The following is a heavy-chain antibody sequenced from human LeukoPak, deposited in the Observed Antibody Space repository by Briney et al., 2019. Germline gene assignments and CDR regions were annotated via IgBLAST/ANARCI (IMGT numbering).Heavy chain of an antibody. Sequence: PGGSLRLSCAASGFTFSSYWMSWVRQAPGKGLEWVAVIWYDGSNKYYADSVKGRFTISRDNSKNMVYLEMNSLRAEDTAMYYCARDRVGYCASISCFTFDNWGQGTLVTVSS. D-gene: IGHD2-2*01. CDR2: IWYDGSNK. CDR3: ARDRVGYCASISCFTFDN. V-gene: IGHV3-33*08. J-gene: IGHJ4*02. CDR1: GFTFSSYW.